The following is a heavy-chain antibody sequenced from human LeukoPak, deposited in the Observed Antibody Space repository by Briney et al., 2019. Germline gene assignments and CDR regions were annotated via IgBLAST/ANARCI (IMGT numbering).Heavy chain of an antibody. CDR1: VGSISTYY. Sequence: SETLSLTCTVSVGSISTYYWTWIRQPPGKRLEWIGFVYYSGNTNYNPSLKSRVTISVDTSRNHFSLKLSSVTAADTAVYYCARALSYYDILTGHKSRYYFDYWGQGTLVTVSS. V-gene: IGHV4-59*12. CDR3: ARALSYYDILTGHKSRYYFDY. D-gene: IGHD3-9*01. CDR2: VYYSGNT. J-gene: IGHJ4*02.